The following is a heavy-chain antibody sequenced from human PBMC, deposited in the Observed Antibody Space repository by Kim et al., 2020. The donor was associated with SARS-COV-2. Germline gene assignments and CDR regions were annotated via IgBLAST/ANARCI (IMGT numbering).Heavy chain of an antibody. J-gene: IGHJ4*02. CDR1: GFTFSSYG. V-gene: IGHV3-33*06. D-gene: IGHD3-9*01. CDR3: AKDKGTDYDILTGFFDY. Sequence: GGSLRLSCAVSGFTFSSYGMHWVRQAPGKGLEWVAVIWFDGSEKYYADSVKGRFTISRDNSKNTLYLQMNSLIVEDTAVYYCAKDKGTDYDILTGFFDYWGQGTLVTVSS. CDR2: IWFDGSEK.